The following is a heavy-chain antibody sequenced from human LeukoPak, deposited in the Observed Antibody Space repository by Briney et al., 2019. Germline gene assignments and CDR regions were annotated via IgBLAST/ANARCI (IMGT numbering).Heavy chain of an antibody. Sequence: ASVKVSCKASGYTFTSYYIHWVRQAPGQGLEWMGWIYPKSGGTNSAQKFQGRVTMTRDTSISTAYMELSRLRFDDTAVYYCARVSTSGYRDWLDPWGQGTLVTVSS. CDR1: GYTFTSYY. J-gene: IGHJ5*02. D-gene: IGHD3-9*01. CDR2: IYPKSGGT. V-gene: IGHV1-2*02. CDR3: ARVSTSGYRDWLDP.